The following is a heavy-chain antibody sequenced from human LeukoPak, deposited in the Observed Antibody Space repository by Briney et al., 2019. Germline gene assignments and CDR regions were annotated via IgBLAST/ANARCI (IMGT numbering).Heavy chain of an antibody. Sequence: PGGSLRLSCAASGFIFSSYNMNWVRQAPGKGLEWVSAISGSGGSTYYADSVKGRFTISRDNSKNTLYLQMNSLRAEDTAVYYCAKDFLEWLFRHLHDAFDIWGQGTMVTVSS. CDR3: AKDFLEWLFRHLHDAFDI. CDR1: GFIFSSYN. CDR2: ISGSGGST. J-gene: IGHJ3*02. V-gene: IGHV3-23*01. D-gene: IGHD3-3*01.